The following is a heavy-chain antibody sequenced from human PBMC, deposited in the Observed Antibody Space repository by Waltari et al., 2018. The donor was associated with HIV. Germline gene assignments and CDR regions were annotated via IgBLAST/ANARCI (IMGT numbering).Heavy chain of an antibody. V-gene: IGHV1-69*02. CDR2: IVRTSDQP. J-gene: IGHJ4*02. D-gene: IGHD3-10*01. CDR1: GGSFASYS. CDR3: ANARETMGVDFDY. Sequence: QVQLVQSGVEVRKPGSSVQVSCKTSGGSFASYSTHWVRQAPGQGLEWMGRIVRTSDQPNYAQTSQDRITITADISKCTIYMEVTNLRPADTAIYYCANARETMGVDFDYWGQGTLITVSS.